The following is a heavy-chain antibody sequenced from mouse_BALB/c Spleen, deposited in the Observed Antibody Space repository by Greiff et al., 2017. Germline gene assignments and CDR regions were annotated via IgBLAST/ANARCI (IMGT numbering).Heavy chain of an antibody. J-gene: IGHJ2*01. CDR3: AHSLYYFDY. V-gene: IGHV3-2*02. CDR2: ISYSGST. CDR1: GYSITSDYA. Sequence: EVMLVESGPGLVKPSQSLSLTCTVTGYSITSDYAWNWIRQFPGNKLEWMGYISYSGSTSYNPSLKSRISITRDTSKNQFFLQLNSVTTEDTATYYCAHSLYYFDYWGQGTTLTVSS.